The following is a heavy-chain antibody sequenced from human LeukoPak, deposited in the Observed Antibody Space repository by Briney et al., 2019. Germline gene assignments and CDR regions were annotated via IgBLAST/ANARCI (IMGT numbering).Heavy chain of an antibody. CDR1: GGSFSGYY. CDR2: INHSGST. J-gene: IGHJ4*02. V-gene: IGHV4-34*01. CDR3: ARGFTRFVY. D-gene: IGHD3-10*02. Sequence: SETLSLTCAVYGGSFSGYYWSWIRQPPGKGLEWIGEINHSGSTNYNPSLKSRVTISVDTSKNQFSLKLSSVTAADTAVYYRARGFTRFVYWGQGTLVTVSS.